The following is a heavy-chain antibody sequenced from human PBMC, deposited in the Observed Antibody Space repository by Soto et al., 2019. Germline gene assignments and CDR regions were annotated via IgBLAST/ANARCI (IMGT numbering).Heavy chain of an antibody. CDR2: IRNDGGSM. CDR3: VRYRAKMSDFCSAFSSD. J-gene: IGHJ4*02. V-gene: IGHV3-23*02. CDR1: GFTFSSSP. Sequence: EVQLVQSGGGLVQPGGSLRLSCAASGFTFSSSPMSWVRHVPGKGLEWISAIRNDGGSMYYVESVKGRFTISSDNSKNTSSLRMKNLRAEDTAIYYCVRYRAKMSDFCSAFSSDWGQGALVIVSS. D-gene: IGHD3-3*01.